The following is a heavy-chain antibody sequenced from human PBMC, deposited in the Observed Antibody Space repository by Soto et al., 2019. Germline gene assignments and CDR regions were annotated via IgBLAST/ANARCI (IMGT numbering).Heavy chain of an antibody. CDR2: VHPSGGST. V-gene: IGHV1-46*01. CDR3: ARAPYRSSSCFFDY. Sequence: ASVKVSCKASGYSFTAYFMHWVRQAPGQGLEWMGIVHPSGGSTNYAQKFQGRVTMTWDTSTTTVYMELSSLRSDDTAVYYCARAPYRSSSCFFDYWRQGTPVTVSS. J-gene: IGHJ4*02. CDR1: GYSFTAYF. D-gene: IGHD6-6*01.